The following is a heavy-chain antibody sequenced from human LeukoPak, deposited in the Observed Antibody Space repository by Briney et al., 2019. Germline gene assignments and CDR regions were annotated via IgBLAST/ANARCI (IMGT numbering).Heavy chain of an antibody. D-gene: IGHD3-10*01. CDR2: IYYSGST. Sequence: SQTLSLTCTVSGGSISSGDYYWSWIRQPPGKGLEWIGSIYYSGSTYYNPSLKSRVTISIDTSKNEFSLRLSSVTAADTAVYYCARMTTMVRGDINYWGQGTLVTVSS. V-gene: IGHV4-39*07. CDR1: GGSISSGDYY. J-gene: IGHJ4*02. CDR3: ARMTTMVRGDINY.